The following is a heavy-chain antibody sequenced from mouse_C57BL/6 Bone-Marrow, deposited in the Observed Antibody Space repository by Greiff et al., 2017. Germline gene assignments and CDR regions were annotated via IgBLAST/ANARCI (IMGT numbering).Heavy chain of an antibody. CDR2: IYPRSGNT. D-gene: IGHD1-2*01. Sequence: QVQLQQSGAELARPGASVKLSCKASGYTFTSYGISWVKQRTGQGLEWIGEIYPRSGNTYYNEKFKGKATLTADKSSSTAYMERRSLTSEDSAVYFCARDGPGGAYWGQGTLVTVSA. J-gene: IGHJ3*01. CDR1: GYTFTSYG. V-gene: IGHV1-81*01. CDR3: ARDGPGGAY.